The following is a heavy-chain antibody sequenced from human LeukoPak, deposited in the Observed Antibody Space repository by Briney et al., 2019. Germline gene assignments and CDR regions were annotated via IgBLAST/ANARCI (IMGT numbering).Heavy chain of an antibody. J-gene: IGHJ3*02. CDR1: GASISSGGYY. Sequence: SSETLSLTCNVSGASISSGGYYWNWVRQHPGKGLEWIGYIYYSGTTYYNPSLRIRLTISVHTSKNHFSLKLNSVTAADTAVYFCARGRRGYIPNDAFDIWGQGTMVTVSS. D-gene: IGHD5-12*01. CDR2: IYYSGTT. CDR3: ARGRRGYIPNDAFDI. V-gene: IGHV4-31*03.